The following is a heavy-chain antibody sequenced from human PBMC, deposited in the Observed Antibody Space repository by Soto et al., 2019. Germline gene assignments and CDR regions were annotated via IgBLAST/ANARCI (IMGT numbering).Heavy chain of an antibody. J-gene: IGHJ3*01. CDR3: ARLSYDFASEDAFDF. Sequence: SETLSLTCTVSNASMNIYYWTWIRQPPGKGLEWIGYIHHSGTTNYNPSLKNRVTISVDTSNNRFSLNVNSVTAADTAVYYCARLSYDFASEDAFDFWGQGTMVTVSS. CDR2: IHHSGTT. V-gene: IGHV4-59*01. D-gene: IGHD3-3*01. CDR1: NASMNIYY.